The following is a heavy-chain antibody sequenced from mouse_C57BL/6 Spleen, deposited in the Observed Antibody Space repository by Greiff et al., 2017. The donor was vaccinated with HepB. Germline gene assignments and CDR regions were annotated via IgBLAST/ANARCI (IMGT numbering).Heavy chain of an antibody. D-gene: IGHD1-1*01. CDR1: GYTFTSYG. CDR3: ASSAITTVVGGAMDY. CDR2: IYPRSGNT. J-gene: IGHJ4*01. Sequence: QVQLQQSGAELARPGASVKLSCKASGYTFTSYGISWVKQRTGQGLEWIGEIYPRSGNTYYNEKFKGKATLTADKSSSTAYMELRSLTSEDSAVYFCASSAITTVVGGAMDYWGQGTSVTVSS. V-gene: IGHV1-81*01.